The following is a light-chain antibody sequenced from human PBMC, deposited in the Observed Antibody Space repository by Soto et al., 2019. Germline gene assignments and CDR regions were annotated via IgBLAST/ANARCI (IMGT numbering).Light chain of an antibody. Sequence: SYELTQPPSVSVAPGQTARITCGGNNIGSKSVHWYQQKPGQAPVLVVYDDSDRPSGIPGRFSGSNSGNTATLTISRVAAGDEADYYCQVWDSSSDHPVVFGGGTKLTVL. CDR2: DDS. CDR3: QVWDSSSDHPVV. J-gene: IGLJ2*01. CDR1: NIGSKS. V-gene: IGLV3-21*02.